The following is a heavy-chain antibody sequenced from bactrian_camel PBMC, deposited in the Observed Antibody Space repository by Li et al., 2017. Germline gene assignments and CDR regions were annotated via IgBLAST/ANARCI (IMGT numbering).Heavy chain of an antibody. J-gene: IGHJ4*01. D-gene: IGHD3*01. CDR1: KFSYKTAC. Sequence: VQLVESGGGSVQAGGSLRLSCAASKFSYKTACMAWFRQAPGKEREGVAVLDSTGGIMYADSVKGRFTISEDNAKRTLYLQMNSLKPEDTAIYYCAAAKGLPDLLRGGYLSARSYNYWGRGTQVTVS. V-gene: IGHV3S1*01. CDR3: AAAKGLPDLLRGGYLSARSYNY. CDR2: LDSTGGI.